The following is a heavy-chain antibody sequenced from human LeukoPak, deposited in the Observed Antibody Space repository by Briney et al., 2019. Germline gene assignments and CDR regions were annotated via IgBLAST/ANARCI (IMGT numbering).Heavy chain of an antibody. D-gene: IGHD3-10*01. CDR1: GFTFSKNW. V-gene: IGHV3-30*02. CDR2: IWYDGSNK. J-gene: IGHJ4*02. Sequence: GGSLRLSCVASGFTFSKNWMHWVRQAPGKGLEWVAVIWYDGSNKYCADSVKGRFTISRDTSKNTLNLQMNSLRAEDTAVYYCAKDRGYITYYFDYWGQGTLVTVSS. CDR3: AKDRGYITYYFDY.